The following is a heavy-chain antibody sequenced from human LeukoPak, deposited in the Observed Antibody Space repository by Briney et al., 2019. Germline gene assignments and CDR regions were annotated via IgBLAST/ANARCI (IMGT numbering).Heavy chain of an antibody. CDR1: GFTFINYA. CDR3: ATSPVAKYDY. J-gene: IGHJ4*02. V-gene: IGHV3-23*01. CDR2: ISGSGDST. Sequence: HPGGSLRLSCAASGFTFINYAMTWVRQAPGKGLEWVSAISGSGDSTFNSDSVKGRFTISRDNSKNTLYLQMNSLRAEDTALYYCATSPVAKYDYWGQGTLVTVSS.